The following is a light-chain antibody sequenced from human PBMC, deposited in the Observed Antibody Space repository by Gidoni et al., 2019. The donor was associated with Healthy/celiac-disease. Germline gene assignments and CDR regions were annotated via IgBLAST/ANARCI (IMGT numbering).Light chain of an antibody. Sequence: QPVLTQPPSVSGAPRPRVTISCTGSSSNIGAGYDVHWYQQLPGTAPKLLIYGNSNRPSGVPDRFSGSKSGTSASLAITGLQAEDEADYYCQSYDSSLSGYVFGTGTKVTVL. CDR3: QSYDSSLSGYV. V-gene: IGLV1-40*01. J-gene: IGLJ1*01. CDR2: GNS. CDR1: SSNIGAGYD.